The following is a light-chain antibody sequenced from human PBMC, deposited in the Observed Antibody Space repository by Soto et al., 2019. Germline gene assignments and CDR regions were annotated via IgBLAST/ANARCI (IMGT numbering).Light chain of an antibody. Sequence: DIVMTQSPVSLAVTPGEPASISCRSSQSLLDRSGYNCLDWYLQKPGQSPQLLIYSGSNRAPGVPDRLSGSGSGRDFTLKISRVEAEDVGLYFCMQALQPPLSFGGGTRVELK. CDR1: QSLLDRSGYNC. CDR2: SGS. CDR3: MQALQPPLS. J-gene: IGKJ4*01. V-gene: IGKV2-28*01.